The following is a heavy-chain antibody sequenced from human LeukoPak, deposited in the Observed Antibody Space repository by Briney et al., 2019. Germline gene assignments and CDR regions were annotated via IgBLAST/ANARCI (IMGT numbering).Heavy chain of an antibody. CDR1: GVTFSSYW. CDR3: AKDLSPNYYDIHYYYGMDV. CDR2: IKQDGSEK. J-gene: IGHJ6*02. Sequence: GGSLRLSCAASGVTFSSYWMSWVRQAPGKGLEWVANIKQDGSEKYYVDSVKGRFTISRDNAKNSLYLQMNSLRAEDTAVYYCAKDLSPNYYDIHYYYGMDVWGQGTTVTVSS. D-gene: IGHD3-22*01. V-gene: IGHV3-7*03.